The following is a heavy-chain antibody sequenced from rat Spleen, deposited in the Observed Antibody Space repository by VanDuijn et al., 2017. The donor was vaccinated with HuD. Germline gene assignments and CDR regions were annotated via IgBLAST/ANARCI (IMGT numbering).Heavy chain of an antibody. CDR1: GFSLTNYG. V-gene: IGHV2S75*01. CDR3: TRGGYTLDY. J-gene: IGHJ2*01. CDR2: IWGDGNT. Sequence: QVQLKESGPVLVQASETLSLTCTVSGFSLTNYGVIWVRQSPGKGLEWMGIIWGDGNTDYNSALKSRLSINRDTSKSQVFLKMNSLQTDDTAIYYCTRGGYTLDYWGQGVMVTVSS. D-gene: IGHD1-11*01.